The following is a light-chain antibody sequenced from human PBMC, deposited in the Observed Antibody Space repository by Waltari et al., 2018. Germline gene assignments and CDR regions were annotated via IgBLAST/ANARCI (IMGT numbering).Light chain of an antibody. CDR1: QSVVYRSSNKYF. Sequence: DIVVTPSPDSLSVSLGARATINCKSRQSVVYRSSNKYFLAGYQQKPGQPPKLLIYWASTRESGVPDRFSGSGSGTDFTLTISSLQAEDVAVYYCQQYYSTIFTFGPGTKVDIK. V-gene: IGKV4-1*01. CDR3: QQYYSTIFT. J-gene: IGKJ3*01. CDR2: WAS.